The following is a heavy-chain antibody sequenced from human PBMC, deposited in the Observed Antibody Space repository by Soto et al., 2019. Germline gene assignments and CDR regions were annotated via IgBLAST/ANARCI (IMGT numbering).Heavy chain of an antibody. CDR3: AREAYDSSQEAAFAI. CDR1: GGTFSSYA. D-gene: IGHD3-22*01. V-gene: IGHV1-69*01. Sequence: QVQLVQSGAEVKKPGSSVKVSCKASGGTFSSYAISWVRQAPGQGLEGMGGIIPSFGTANYAQKFQGRVTITADESTSTAYMELGSLRSEDTAVYYCAREAYDSSQEAAFAIWGQGTMVTVSS. CDR2: IIPSFGTA. J-gene: IGHJ3*02.